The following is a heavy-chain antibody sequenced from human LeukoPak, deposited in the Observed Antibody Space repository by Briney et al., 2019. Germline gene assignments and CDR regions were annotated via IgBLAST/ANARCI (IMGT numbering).Heavy chain of an antibody. CDR2: IYNSGST. D-gene: IGHD6-13*01. CDR1: GGSISSYY. V-gene: IGHV4-59*01. CDR3: ARGVVAAAGRTFDF. J-gene: IGHJ4*02. Sequence: PSETLSLTCTVSGGSISSYYWSWIRQPAGKGLEWIGYIYNSGSTNYNPSLKSRVTISLDTSKNQFSLKLSSVTAADTAVYYCARGVVAAAGRTFDFWGQGTLVTVSS.